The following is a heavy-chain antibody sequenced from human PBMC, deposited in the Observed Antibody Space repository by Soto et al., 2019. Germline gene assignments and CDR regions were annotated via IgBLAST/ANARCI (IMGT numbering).Heavy chain of an antibody. J-gene: IGHJ6*02. D-gene: IGHD6-13*01. CDR2: IIPIFGTA. Sequence: GASVKVSCKASGGTFSSYAISWVRQAPGQGLEWMGGIIPIFGTANYAQKFQGRVTITADESTSTAYMELSSLRSEDTGVDYCARKAVGESSSWGYYYYYGMDVWGQGTTVTVSS. CDR3: ARKAVGESSSWGYYYYYGMDV. V-gene: IGHV1-69*13. CDR1: GGTFSSYA.